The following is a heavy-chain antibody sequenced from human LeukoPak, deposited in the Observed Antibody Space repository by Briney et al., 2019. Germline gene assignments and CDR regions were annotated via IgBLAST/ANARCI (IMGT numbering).Heavy chain of an antibody. D-gene: IGHD1-26*01. CDR3: AKDGGTALVDY. CDR2: INSDGSWT. J-gene: IGHJ4*02. V-gene: IGHV3-74*01. Sequence: PGGSLRLSCAASGNYWMHWVRQVPGKGLVWVSHINSDGSWTSYADSVKGRFTISRDNSKNTLYVQMNSLRAEDTAVYYCAKDGGTALVDYWGQGTLVTVSS. CDR1: GNYW.